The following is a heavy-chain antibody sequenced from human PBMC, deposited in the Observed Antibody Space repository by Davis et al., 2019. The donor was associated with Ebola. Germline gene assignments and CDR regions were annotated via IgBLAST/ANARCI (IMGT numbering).Heavy chain of an antibody. J-gene: IGHJ5*02. CDR3: ARAVATPRRRNWFDP. V-gene: IGHV4-34*01. D-gene: IGHD5-12*01. CDR2: INQSGST. Sequence: PSETLSLTCAVYGGSFSGYYWSWIRQPPGKGLEWIGEINQSGSTNYNPSLKSRVTISVDTSKNQFSLKLSSVTAADTAVYYCARAVATPRRRNWFDPWGQGTLVTVSS. CDR1: GGSFSGYY.